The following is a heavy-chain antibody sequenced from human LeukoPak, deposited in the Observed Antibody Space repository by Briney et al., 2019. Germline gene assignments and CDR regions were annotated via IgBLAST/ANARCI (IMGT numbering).Heavy chain of an antibody. D-gene: IGHD3-22*01. J-gene: IGHJ4*02. CDR1: GFTFSSYE. V-gene: IGHV3-48*03. Sequence: GGSLRLSCAASGFTFSSYEMNWVRQAPGKGLEWVSHISSSGSTIYYADSLKGRFTISRDNAKNSLYLQMNSLRAEDTAVYYCARAHYYDSSGLDFWGQGTLVTVSS. CDR3: ARAHYYDSSGLDF. CDR2: ISSSGSTI.